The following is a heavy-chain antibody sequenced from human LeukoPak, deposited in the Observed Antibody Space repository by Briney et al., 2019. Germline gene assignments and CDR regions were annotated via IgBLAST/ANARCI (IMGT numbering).Heavy chain of an antibody. V-gene: IGHV6-1*01. Sequence: SQTLSLTCAISGDSVSSNSAAWNWIRQSLSRGLEWIGRTYYRSKWYNDYAVSVKSRITINPDTSKNQFSLQLNSVTPEDTAVYYCARDLVGYDFWSGYLYPNYFDYWGQGTLVTVSS. CDR2: TYYRSKWYN. CDR1: GDSVSSNSAA. J-gene: IGHJ4*02. D-gene: IGHD3-3*01. CDR3: ARDLVGYDFWSGYLYPNYFDY.